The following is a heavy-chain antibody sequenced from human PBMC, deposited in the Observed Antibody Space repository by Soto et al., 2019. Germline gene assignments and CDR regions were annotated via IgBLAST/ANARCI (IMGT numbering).Heavy chain of an antibody. V-gene: IGHV4-30-4*01. CDR2: IYYSGST. CDR1: GGSISSGDYY. CDR3: ARDPYVPRTYYYDSSGYRIQDY. Sequence: SETLSLTCTVSGGSISSGDYYWSWIRQPPGKGLEWIGYIYYSGSTYYNPSLKSRVTISVDTSKNQFSLKLSSVTAADTAVYYCARDPYVPRTYYYDSSGYRIQDYWGQGTLVTVSS. J-gene: IGHJ4*02. D-gene: IGHD3-22*01.